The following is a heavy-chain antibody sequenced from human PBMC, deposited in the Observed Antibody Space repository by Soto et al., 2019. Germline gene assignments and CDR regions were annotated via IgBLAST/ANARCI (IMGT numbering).Heavy chain of an antibody. J-gene: IGHJ6*02. CDR2: ISPDNGNT. Sequence: QVHLVQSGAEVKKPGASVKVSCKGSGYTFTTYGITWVRQAPGQGLEWMGWISPDNGNTNYAQKLQGRVTMTTDTSTSTAYMELRSLRSDDTAVYYCARALGYSGYAGMDVWGQGTTVTVSS. D-gene: IGHD5-12*01. CDR3: ARALGYSGYAGMDV. V-gene: IGHV1-18*01. CDR1: GYTFTTYG.